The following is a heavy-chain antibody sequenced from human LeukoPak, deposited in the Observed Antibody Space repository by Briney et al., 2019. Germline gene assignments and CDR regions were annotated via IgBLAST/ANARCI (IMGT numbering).Heavy chain of an antibody. Sequence: GGPLRLSCTASGFAFDEHGMSWVRQVPGKGLEWVSGINWSGGSTGYADPLRGRFTISRDNAKNSLYLQMDSLRAEDTALYYCARAPITSLFYFDYWGQGTLVTVSS. CDR1: GFAFDEHG. D-gene: IGHD2-2*01. V-gene: IGHV3-20*04. J-gene: IGHJ4*02. CDR3: ARAPITSLFYFDY. CDR2: INWSGGST.